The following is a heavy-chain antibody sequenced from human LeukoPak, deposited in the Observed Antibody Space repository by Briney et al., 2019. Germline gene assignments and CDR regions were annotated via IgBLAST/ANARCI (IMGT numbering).Heavy chain of an antibody. D-gene: IGHD5-24*01. V-gene: IGHV3-30*18. CDR3: AKNGVEMATIYYYGMDV. CDR1: GFTFSSYG. J-gene: IGHJ6*02. Sequence: GGSLRLSCAASGFTFSSYGMHWVRQAPGKGLEWVAVISYDGSNKYYADSVKGRFTISRDNSKNTLYLQMNSLRAEDTAVYYCAKNGVEMATIYYYGMDVWGQGTTVTVSS. CDR2: ISYDGSNK.